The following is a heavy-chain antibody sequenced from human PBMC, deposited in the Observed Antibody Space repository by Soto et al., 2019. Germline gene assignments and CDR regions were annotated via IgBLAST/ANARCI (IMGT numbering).Heavy chain of an antibody. CDR3: ARTSSSWANDPFDN. CDR1: GVTFNNYA. CDR2: ISGSGGST. V-gene: IGHV3-23*01. J-gene: IGHJ3*02. D-gene: IGHD6-13*01. Sequence: PGGSLRLSCAASGVTFNNYAMNWVRQAPGKGLEWVSAISGSGGSTYYADSVKGRSTISRDNSKNTLYLQMNSLRAEDTAVYYCARTSSSWANDPFDNWGQGTMVPVS.